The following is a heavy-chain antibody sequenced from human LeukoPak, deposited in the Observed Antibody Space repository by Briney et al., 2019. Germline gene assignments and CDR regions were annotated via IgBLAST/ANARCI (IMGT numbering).Heavy chain of an antibody. J-gene: IGHJ4*02. Sequence: SVKVSCKASGGTFSSYAISWVRQAPGQGLEWMGGIIPIFGTANYAQKFQGRVTITADESTSTAYMERSSLRSEDTAVYYCARGRGYSSSWSPDYWGQGTLVTVSS. CDR2: IIPIFGTA. CDR1: GGTFSSYA. D-gene: IGHD6-13*01. CDR3: ARGRGYSSSWSPDY. V-gene: IGHV1-69*13.